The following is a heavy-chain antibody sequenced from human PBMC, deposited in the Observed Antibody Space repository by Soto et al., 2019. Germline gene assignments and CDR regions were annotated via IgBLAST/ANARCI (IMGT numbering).Heavy chain of an antibody. CDR1: GYTFTSYD. CDR2: MNPNRGNA. CDR3: ARLKQDYAVA. V-gene: IGHV1-8*01. J-gene: IGHJ5*02. D-gene: IGHD3-16*01. Sequence: QVQRVQSGAEVKKPGASVKVSCKASGYTFTSYDINWVRLATGQGLEWMGWMNPNRGNAAYAQKFQGRVTMTRNTPISTAYMELSSLRSEDTAVYYCARLKQDYAVAWGQGTLVTVSS.